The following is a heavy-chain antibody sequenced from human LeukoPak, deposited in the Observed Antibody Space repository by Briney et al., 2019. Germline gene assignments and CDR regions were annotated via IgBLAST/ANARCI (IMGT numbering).Heavy chain of an antibody. CDR2: IYYSGRT. V-gene: IGHV4-59*01. CDR1: GGSISSYY. D-gene: IGHD6-19*01. Sequence: SETLSLTCTVSGGSISSYYWGWIRQPPGKGLEWIGYIYYSGRTNYNPSLKSRVTISVDTSKNQFSLKLSSVTAADTAVYYCAVHPGYSSGWTYFDYWGQGTLVTVSS. J-gene: IGHJ4*02. CDR3: AVHPGYSSGWTYFDY.